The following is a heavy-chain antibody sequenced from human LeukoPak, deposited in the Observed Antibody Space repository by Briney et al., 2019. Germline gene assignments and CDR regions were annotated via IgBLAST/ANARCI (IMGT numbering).Heavy chain of an antibody. Sequence: PSETLSLTCAVYGGSFSGYYWSWIRQPPGKGLEWIGEINHSGSTNYNPSLKSRVTISVDTSKNQFSLKLSFVTAADTAVYYCARVVAADYYYMDVWGKGTTVTVSS. J-gene: IGHJ6*03. D-gene: IGHD5-12*01. CDR1: GGSFSGYY. CDR2: INHSGST. CDR3: ARVVAADYYYMDV. V-gene: IGHV4-34*01.